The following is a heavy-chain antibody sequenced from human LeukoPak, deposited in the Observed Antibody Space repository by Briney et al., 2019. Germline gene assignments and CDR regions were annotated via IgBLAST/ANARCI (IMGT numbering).Heavy chain of an antibody. J-gene: IGHJ4*02. CDR1: GYTFTSYA. D-gene: IGHD5-24*01. CDR3: ARDRYGDGFAHLDY. CDR2: ITPSGGT. V-gene: IGHV1-2*02. Sequence: ASVKVSCKAAGYTFTSYAIHWVRQAPGQGLEWMGWITPSGGTNYPQKFQGRVAITWDTSITTAYMDLSRLTSDDTAVYYCARDRYGDGFAHLDYWGQGALVTVSS.